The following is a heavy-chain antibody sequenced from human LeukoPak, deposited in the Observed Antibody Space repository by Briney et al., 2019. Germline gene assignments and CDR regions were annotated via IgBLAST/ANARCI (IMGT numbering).Heavy chain of an antibody. CDR1: GYTFTSYD. CDR2: MNPNSGNT. CDR3: ARVGYSSSWYVRYYYYYGMDV. V-gene: IGHV1-8*01. J-gene: IGHJ6*02. D-gene: IGHD6-13*01. Sequence: PVASVKVSCKASGYTFTSYDMNWVRQATGQGLEWMGWMNPNSGNTGYAQKFQGRVTMTRNTPISTAYMELSSLRSEDTAVYYCARVGYSSSWYVRYYYYYGMDVWGQGTTVTVSS.